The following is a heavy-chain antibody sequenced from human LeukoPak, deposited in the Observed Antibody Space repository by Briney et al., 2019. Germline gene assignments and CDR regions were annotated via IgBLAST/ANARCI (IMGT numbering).Heavy chain of an antibody. D-gene: IGHD2-21*01. CDR2: IYTSGST. Sequence: SETLSLTCTVSGGSIRSYYGSCIRQPAGKGLEWIGRIYTSGSTNYTPPLKSRFTMSVDTSKNQFSLKLSSVTAADTAVYYCARRHVALRRFDYWGQGTLVTVSS. V-gene: IGHV4-4*07. CDR1: GGSIRSYY. CDR3: ARRHVALRRFDY. J-gene: IGHJ4*02.